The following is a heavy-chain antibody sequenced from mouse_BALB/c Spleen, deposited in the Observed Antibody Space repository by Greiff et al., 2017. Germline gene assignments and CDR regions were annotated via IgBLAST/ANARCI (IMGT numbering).Heavy chain of an antibody. D-gene: IGHD4-1*01. Sequence: VQLQQSGPGLVQPSQSLSITCTVSGFSLTSYGVHWVRQSPGTGLEWLGVIWSGGSTDYNAAFISRLSISKDNSKSQVFFKMNSLQADDTAIYYCASELTGLFDYWGQGTTLTVAS. CDR3: ASELTGLFDY. CDR1: GFSLTSYG. J-gene: IGHJ2*01. V-gene: IGHV2-4-1*01. CDR2: IWSGGST.